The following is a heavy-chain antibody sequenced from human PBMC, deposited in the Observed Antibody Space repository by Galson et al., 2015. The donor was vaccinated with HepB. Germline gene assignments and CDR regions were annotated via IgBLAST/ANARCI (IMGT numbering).Heavy chain of an antibody. CDR1: GYTFTGYY. D-gene: IGHD5-12*01. V-gene: IGHV1-2*06. Sequence: SVKVSCKASGYTFTGYYMHWVRQAPGQGLEWMGRINPNSGGTNYAQKFQGRVTMTRDTSISTAYMELSGLRSDDTAVYYCASRYSGYDFGGMDVWGQGTTVTVSS. CDR3: ASRYSGYDFGGMDV. CDR2: INPNSGGT. J-gene: IGHJ6*02.